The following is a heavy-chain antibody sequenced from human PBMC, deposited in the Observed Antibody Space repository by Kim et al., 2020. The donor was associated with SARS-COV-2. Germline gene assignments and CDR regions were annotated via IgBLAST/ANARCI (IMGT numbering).Heavy chain of an antibody. CDR1: GASISSYY. CDR3: ATRGYSYGSYYFDY. Sequence: SETLSLTFIVSGASISSYYWSWIRQPPGKGLEWIGYLYYSGSTNYNPSLKSRVTISVDTSKNQFSLKLSSVTAADTAVYYCATRGYSYGSYYFDYWGQGT. D-gene: IGHD5-18*01. J-gene: IGHJ4*02. V-gene: IGHV4-59*01. CDR2: LYYSGST.